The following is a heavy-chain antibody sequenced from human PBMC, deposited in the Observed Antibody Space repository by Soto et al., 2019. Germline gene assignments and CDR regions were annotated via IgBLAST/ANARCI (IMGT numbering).Heavy chain of an antibody. CDR3: VRGTNDWYGIDY. Sequence: EVQLVESGGGLVQPGGSLRLSCAASGFTFSHYWMHWVRLPPGKGLLWVSRINIGGSAANYAGSVEGRFTVSRDDAKNTLYLQMNSLRDDDTAVYYWVRGTNDWYGIDYWGQGAPVTVSS. CDR1: GFTFSHYW. J-gene: IGHJ4*02. V-gene: IGHV3-74*01. CDR2: INIGGSAA. D-gene: IGHD3-9*01.